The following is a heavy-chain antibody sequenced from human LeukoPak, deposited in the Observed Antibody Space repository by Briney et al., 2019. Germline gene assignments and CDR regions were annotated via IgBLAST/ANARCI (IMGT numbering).Heavy chain of an antibody. D-gene: IGHD3-16*01. CDR3: AKERWGNTWPNWFDS. V-gene: IGHV3-23*01. Sequence: GGSLRLSCAASGFSFSSFAMNWVRQAPGKGLEWVSSISGSGDNTYFADSVQGRFTISRDNSKKTLYLQMDNLRAEDTAVYYCAKERWGNTWPNWFDSWGQGTLVTVSS. J-gene: IGHJ5*01. CDR1: GFSFSSFA. CDR2: ISGSGDNT.